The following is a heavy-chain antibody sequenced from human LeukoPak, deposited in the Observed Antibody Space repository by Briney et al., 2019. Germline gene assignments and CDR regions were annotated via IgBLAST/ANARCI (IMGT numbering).Heavy chain of an antibody. CDR2: TYYRSKWYN. J-gene: IGHJ3*02. Sequence: SQTLSLTCAISRESASSNIAVWDWVRQFPTRGRWWLGRTYYRSKWYNDYAVSVKSRITIKPDTSKNQFSLQLNSATPEDTAVYYCARLGLGGAFDIWGQGTMVTVSS. V-gene: IGHV6-1*01. CDR1: RESASSNIAV. CDR3: ARLGLGGAFDI. D-gene: IGHD2-15*01.